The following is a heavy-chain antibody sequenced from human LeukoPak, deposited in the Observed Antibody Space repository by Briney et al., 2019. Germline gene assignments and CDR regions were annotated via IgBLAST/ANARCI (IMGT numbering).Heavy chain of an antibody. D-gene: IGHD2-21*02. CDR1: GYTFTSYY. V-gene: IGHV1-2*02. CDR2: INPNSGGT. J-gene: IGHJ4*02. CDR3: AIVVVTAIPDY. Sequence: ASVKVSCKASGYTFTSYYMHWVRQAPGQGLEWMGWINPNSGGTNYAQKFQGRVTMTRDTSISTAYMELSRLRSDDTAVYHCAIVVVTAIPDYWGQGTLVTVSS.